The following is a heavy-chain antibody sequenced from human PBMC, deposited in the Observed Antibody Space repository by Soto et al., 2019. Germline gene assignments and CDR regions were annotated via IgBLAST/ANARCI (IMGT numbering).Heavy chain of an antibody. CDR3: AREGRLHWFES. Sequence: PSETLSLTCTVSGGSITSGGFYWSWIRQHPGKGLEWIGYIYHSGTTYYNPSLRSRVSMSVDRTKNQFFLNLRSVSAADTAVYFCAREGRLHWFESWGQGTLVTVSS. J-gene: IGHJ5*01. CDR1: GGSITSGGFY. V-gene: IGHV4-31*03. CDR2: IYHSGTT.